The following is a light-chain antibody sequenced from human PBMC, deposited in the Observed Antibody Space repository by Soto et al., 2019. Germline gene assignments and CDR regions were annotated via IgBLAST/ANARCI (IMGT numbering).Light chain of an antibody. CDR3: QQRSDWPPWT. CDR1: LSVSSN. J-gene: IGKJ1*01. Sequence: EIVFTQFPCTLSLSPGERATLSCRASLSVSSNLAWYQQKPGQAPRLLIYDASNRATGAPARFSGSGSGTDFTLTISSLEPEDFAVYYCQQRSDWPPWTFGQGTKVDIK. CDR2: DAS. V-gene: IGKV3-11*01.